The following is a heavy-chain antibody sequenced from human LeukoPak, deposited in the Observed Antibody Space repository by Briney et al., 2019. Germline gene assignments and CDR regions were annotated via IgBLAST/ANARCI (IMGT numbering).Heavy chain of an antibody. V-gene: IGHV3-21*04. J-gene: IGHJ6*02. CDR3: ARCYTYGTTWFGGLDV. Sequence: GGSLRLSCAASGFTFGDYSMNWVRQAPGKGLEWVSSISSSSSYIHYADSLKGRFTISRDNSKNTLYLQMNSLRAEDTAVYYCARCYTYGTTWFGGLDVWGQGTTVTVSS. CDR1: GFTFGDYS. CDR2: ISSSSSYI. D-gene: IGHD3-10*01.